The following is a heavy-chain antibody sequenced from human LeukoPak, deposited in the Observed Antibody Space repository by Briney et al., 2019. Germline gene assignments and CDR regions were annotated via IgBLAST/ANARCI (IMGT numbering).Heavy chain of an antibody. V-gene: IGHV3-30*02. Sequence: GGSLRLSCATSGFNFRTFGTHWLRQAPGKGLEWVAFIQVDGSKKYYADSEKGRFTISRDNSKNTLYIQMNSLTSEDTAVYYCVKDGIAVAEPDYWGQGTLVTVSS. D-gene: IGHD6-19*01. J-gene: IGHJ4*02. CDR3: VKDGIAVAEPDY. CDR2: IQVDGSKK. CDR1: GFNFRTFG.